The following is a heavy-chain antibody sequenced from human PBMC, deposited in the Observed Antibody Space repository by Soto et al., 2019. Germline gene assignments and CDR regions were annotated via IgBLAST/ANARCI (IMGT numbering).Heavy chain of an antibody. CDR1: GGPFGNSA. Sequence: QVPLVQSGADVKKPGSSVRVSCKASGGPFGNSAISWVRQAPAQRLEWIGEFIPVFDNAKYAQNFQGRLSITADDSTATVFMELSSLRSEDTAVYFCARLRGDWGDAFDLWGQGTLVTVSS. CDR2: FIPVFDNA. V-gene: IGHV1-69*01. CDR3: ARLRGDWGDAFDL. D-gene: IGHD3-10*01. J-gene: IGHJ3*01.